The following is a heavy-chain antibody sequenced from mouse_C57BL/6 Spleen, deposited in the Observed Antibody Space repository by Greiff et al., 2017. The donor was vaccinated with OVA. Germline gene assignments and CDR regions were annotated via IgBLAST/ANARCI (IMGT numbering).Heavy chain of an antibody. CDR1: GFTFSSYA. Sequence: EVQLVESGGGLVKPGGSLKLSCAASGFTFSSYAMSWVRQTPEKRLEWVATISDGGSYTYYPDNVKGRFTISRDNAKNNLYLQMSHLKSEDTAMYYCARDNYGSSYDFDYWGQGTTRTVSS. J-gene: IGHJ2*01. V-gene: IGHV5-4*01. CDR2: ISDGGSYT. D-gene: IGHD1-1*01. CDR3: ARDNYGSSYDFDY.